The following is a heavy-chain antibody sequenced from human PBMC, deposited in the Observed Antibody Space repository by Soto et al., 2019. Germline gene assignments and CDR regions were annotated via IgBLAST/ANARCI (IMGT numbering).Heavy chain of an antibody. J-gene: IGHJ4*02. D-gene: IGHD6-19*01. V-gene: IGHV4-59*01. CDR3: ARAEYSSGRYGDFAQEAFDH. Sequence: SETLSLTCTVSGGSISNYYWSWIRQPPGKGLEWIGYIYYSGSTNYNPSLKSRVTISVDTSKNQFSLKLSSVSAADTAVYYCARAEYSSGRYGDFAQEAFDHWGQGTLVTVSS. CDR1: GGSISNYY. CDR2: IYYSGST.